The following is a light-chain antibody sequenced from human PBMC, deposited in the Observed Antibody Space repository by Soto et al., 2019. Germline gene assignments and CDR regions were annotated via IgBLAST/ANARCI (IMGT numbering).Light chain of an antibody. CDR2: EVS. Sequence: ALTQPASVSGSPGQSITISCTGTTSDVGGYDYVSWYQQHPGKAPKLLIFEVSSRPSGVSSRFSGSRSANSASLTISGLQAEDEADYYCSSFTKSSTYVFGTGTKLTVL. CDR3: SSFTKSSTYV. CDR1: TSDVGGYDY. V-gene: IGLV2-14*03. J-gene: IGLJ1*01.